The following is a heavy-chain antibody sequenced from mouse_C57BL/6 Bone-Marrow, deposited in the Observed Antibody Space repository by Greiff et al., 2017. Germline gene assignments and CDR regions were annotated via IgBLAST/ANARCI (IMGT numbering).Heavy chain of an antibody. V-gene: IGHV1-55*01. D-gene: IGHD2-5*01. CDR1: GYTFTSYW. Sequence: QVQLLQPGAELVKPGASVKMSCTASGYTFTSYWITWVKQRPGQGLEWIGDIYPGSGSTNYNEKFKSKATLPVDTSSSTAYLQLSSLTSEDSAVYYSASPYCSNYWYFDVWGTGTTVTVSS. CDR2: IYPGSGST. J-gene: IGHJ1*03. CDR3: ASPYCSNYWYFDV.